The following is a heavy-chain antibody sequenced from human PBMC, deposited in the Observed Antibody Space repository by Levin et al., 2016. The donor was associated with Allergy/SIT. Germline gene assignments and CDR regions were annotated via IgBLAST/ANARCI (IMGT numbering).Heavy chain of an antibody. CDR3: ARLPHNTAMGLDY. CDR2: IYYSGST. V-gene: IGHV4-59*01. CDR1: GGSISSYY. D-gene: IGHD5-18*01. Sequence: SETLSLTCTVSGGSISSYYWSWIRQPPGKGLEWIGYIYYSGSTNYNPSLKSRVTISVDTSKNQFSLKLSSVTAADTAVYYCARLPHNTAMGLDYWGQGTLVTVSS. J-gene: IGHJ4*02.